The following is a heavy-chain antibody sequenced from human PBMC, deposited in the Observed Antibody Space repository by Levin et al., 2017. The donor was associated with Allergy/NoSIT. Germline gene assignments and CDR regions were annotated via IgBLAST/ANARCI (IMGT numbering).Heavy chain of an antibody. J-gene: IGHJ6*02. CDR1: GFTVSSNY. D-gene: IGHD2-2*01. CDR3: ARDHCSSTSCYYDYYYGMDV. CDR2: IYSGGST. Sequence: GGSLRLSCAASGFTVSSNYMSWVRQAPGKGLEWVSVIYSGGSTYYADSVKGRFTISRDNSKNTLYLQMNSLRAEDTAVYYCARDHCSSTSCYYDYYYGMDVWGQGTTVTVSS. V-gene: IGHV3-53*01.